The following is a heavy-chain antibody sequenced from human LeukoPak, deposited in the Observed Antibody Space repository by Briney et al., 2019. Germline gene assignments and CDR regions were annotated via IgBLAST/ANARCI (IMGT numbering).Heavy chain of an antibody. CDR2: IGNDGSDI. Sequence: GGSLRLSCAAFGFTFNRYWMHWVRHAPGKGLVWVARIGNDGSDISYADSVKGRFTISRDNAKNTLYLQMNSLRAEDTAVYYCARVFHLIDHWGQGTLVTVSA. CDR1: GFTFNRYW. V-gene: IGHV3-74*01. J-gene: IGHJ4*02. CDR3: ARVFHLIDH.